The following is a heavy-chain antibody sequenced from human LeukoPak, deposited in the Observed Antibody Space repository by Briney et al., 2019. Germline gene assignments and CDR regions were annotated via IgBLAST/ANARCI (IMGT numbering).Heavy chain of an antibody. CDR1: GFTFSNAW. D-gene: IGHD3-3*01. CDR3: ATSKLEWLFNFYY. V-gene: IGHV3-7*03. Sequence: GGSLRLSCAASGFTFSNAWMNWVRQAPGKGLEWVANIRQDGNEKYYVDSVKGRFIISRDNAKNSLYLQINSLRAEDTAVYFCATSKLEWLFNFYYWGQGTLVTVSS. CDR2: IRQDGNEK. J-gene: IGHJ4*02.